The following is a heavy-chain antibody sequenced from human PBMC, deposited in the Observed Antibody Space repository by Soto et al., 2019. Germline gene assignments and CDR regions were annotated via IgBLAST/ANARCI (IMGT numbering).Heavy chain of an antibody. Sequence: QVQLVQSGAEMQQPGASVRVSCKASGGTFSNYAFSWVRQAPGQGLEWLGGTIPMFGTPNYAQKFQGRVAISADESTATVYMELSSLRSEDTAVYFCARPLRDRNYYYGMAVWGQGTTVTVSS. CDR2: TIPMFGTP. V-gene: IGHV1-69*01. D-gene: IGHD3-22*01. CDR1: GGTFSNYA. J-gene: IGHJ6*02. CDR3: ARPLRDRNYYYGMAV.